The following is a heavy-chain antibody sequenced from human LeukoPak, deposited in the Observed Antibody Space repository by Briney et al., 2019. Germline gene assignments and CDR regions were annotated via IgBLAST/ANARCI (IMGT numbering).Heavy chain of an antibody. Sequence: GASVKVSCKASGYTFSNFDITWVRQAAGQGPEWMGWMNPELGSTGYAQKFQGRVTMTRDNSKSTAYMELISLRLEDSAIYYCTRPIRHQLLSDYWGQGTLVTVSS. CDR2: MNPELGST. J-gene: IGHJ4*02. CDR3: TRPIRHQLLSDY. D-gene: IGHD5-12*01. V-gene: IGHV1-8*01. CDR1: GYTFSNFD.